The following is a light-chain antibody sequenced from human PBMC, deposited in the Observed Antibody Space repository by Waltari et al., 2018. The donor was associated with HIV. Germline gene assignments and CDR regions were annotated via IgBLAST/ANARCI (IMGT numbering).Light chain of an antibody. CDR2: SSN. V-gene: IGLV1-44*01. Sequence: QSVLTQPPSASGTPGQRVTISCSGSSPNIERNTVNWYQRFPGTTPKVVIYSSNQRPSGVPDRFAGARSGTSASLAISGLQSEDEAHYYCAAWDDSLDGYVFGPGTEVTVL. J-gene: IGLJ1*01. CDR3: AAWDDSLDGYV. CDR1: SPNIERNT.